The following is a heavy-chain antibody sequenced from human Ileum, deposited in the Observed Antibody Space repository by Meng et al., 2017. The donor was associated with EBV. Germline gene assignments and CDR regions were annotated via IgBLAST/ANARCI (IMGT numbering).Heavy chain of an antibody. J-gene: IGHJ5*02. Sequence: QVSVVRSGTDVDKPGVSWKLSCYTSGYIFVAYAIHWVRQAPGQGLERMGWINTLNGHTEYSQKFQGSVTIASDTSASTVYMELHSLRSQDTAVYYCARRASQGVDPWGQGTLVTVSS. CDR1: GYIFVAYA. V-gene: IGHV1-3*04. CDR2: INTLNGHT. CDR3: ARRASQGVDP.